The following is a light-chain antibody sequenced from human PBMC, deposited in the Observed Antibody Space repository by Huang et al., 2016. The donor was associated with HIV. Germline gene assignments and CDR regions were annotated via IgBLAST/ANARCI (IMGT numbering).Light chain of an antibody. CDR3: QQYNNWPPLT. CDR1: QSVSTN. Sequence: EIVMTQSPATLSVSPGERATLSCRASQSVSTNLAWSQQQAAQAPRLLMYGTSTRATGVPARFSGSGSGTEFTLTISSLQSEDFAVYYCQQYNNWPPLTCGGGTRVEIK. CDR2: GTS. J-gene: IGKJ4*01. V-gene: IGKV3-15*01.